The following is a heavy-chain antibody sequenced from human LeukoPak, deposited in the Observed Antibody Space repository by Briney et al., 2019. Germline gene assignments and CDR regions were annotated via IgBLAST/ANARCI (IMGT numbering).Heavy chain of an antibody. CDR1: GGTFSSYA. J-gene: IGHJ3*02. Sequence: SVKVSCKASGGTFSSYAISWVRQAPGQGLEWMGGIIPIFGTANYAQKFQGRVTITADESTSTAYMELTSLKSEDTAVYYCARGTTVTTAVLVPNDAFDIWGQGTMVTVSS. CDR3: ARGTTVTTAVLVPNDAFDI. CDR2: IIPIFGTA. V-gene: IGHV1-69*13. D-gene: IGHD4-17*01.